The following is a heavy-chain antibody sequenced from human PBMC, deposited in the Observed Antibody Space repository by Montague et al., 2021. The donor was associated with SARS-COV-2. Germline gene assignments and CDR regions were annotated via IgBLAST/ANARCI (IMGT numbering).Heavy chain of an antibody. D-gene: IGHD3-22*01. V-gene: IGHV4-39*01. J-gene: IGHJ5*02. CDR3: AGQGPSITMIVVVRPTHGFDP. Sequence: SEILSLTCTVSGGSISSSSYYWGWIRQPPGKGLEWIGSIYYSGSTXYNPSLKSRVTISVDTSKNQFSLKLSSVTAADTAVYYCAGQGPSITMIVVVRPTHGFDPRGQGTLVTVSS. CDR2: IYYSGST. CDR1: GGSISSSSYY.